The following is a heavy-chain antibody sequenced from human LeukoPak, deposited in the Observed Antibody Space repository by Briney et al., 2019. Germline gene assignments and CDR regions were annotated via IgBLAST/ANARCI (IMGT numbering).Heavy chain of an antibody. CDR3: AKEGFGIAAAGTSDY. Sequence: GGSLRLSCAAFGFRLSGYSINWVRQAPGKGLEWVSAISGSGGSTYYADSVKGRFTISRDNSKNTLYLQMNSLRAEDTAVYYCAKEGFGIAAAGTSDYWGQGTLVTVSS. D-gene: IGHD6-13*01. V-gene: IGHV3-23*01. CDR1: GFRLSGYS. J-gene: IGHJ4*02. CDR2: ISGSGGST.